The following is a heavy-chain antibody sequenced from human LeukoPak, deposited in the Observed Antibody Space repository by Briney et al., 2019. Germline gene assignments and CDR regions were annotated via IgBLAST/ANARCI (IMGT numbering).Heavy chain of an antibody. V-gene: IGHV4-59*01. CDR1: GGSTSSYY. Sequence: PSETLSLTCIVAGGSTSSYYWSWIRQPPGKGLEWIGYIYYSGSTNYNPSLKSRVTISVDASKNQFSLKLSSVTAADTAVYYCARDGSGSSVGFAVYWGQGTLVTVSS. CDR3: ARDGSGSSVGFAVY. CDR2: IYYSGST. J-gene: IGHJ4*02. D-gene: IGHD6-13*01.